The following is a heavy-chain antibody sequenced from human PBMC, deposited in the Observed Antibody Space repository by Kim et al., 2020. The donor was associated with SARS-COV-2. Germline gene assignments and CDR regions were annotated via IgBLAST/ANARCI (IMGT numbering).Heavy chain of an antibody. J-gene: IGHJ5*02. Sequence: GGSLRLSCAASGFTFSSYSMNWVRQAPGKGLEWVSSISSSSSYIYYADSVKGRFTISRDNAKNSLYLQMNSLRAEDTAVYYCARGGLRFLEWLKTGTYWFDPWGQGTLVTVSS. CDR2: ISSSSSYI. CDR1: GFTFSSYS. V-gene: IGHV3-21*01. CDR3: ARGGLRFLEWLKTGTYWFDP. D-gene: IGHD3-3*01.